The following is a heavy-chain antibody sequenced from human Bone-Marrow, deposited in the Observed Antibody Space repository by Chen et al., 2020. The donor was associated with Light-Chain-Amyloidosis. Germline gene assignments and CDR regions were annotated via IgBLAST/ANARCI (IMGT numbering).Heavy chain of an antibody. D-gene: IGHD6-19*01. CDR3: TRMPSRHSSGWFENWFDP. CDR1: GDSVSSNSAA. Sequence: QVQLQQSGPGLVKPSQTLSLTCAISGDSVSSNSAAWNWIRQSPSRGLEWLGRTYYRSQWDYDYAMSVKGRIIINPDTSENQFSLHLKSVTPEDTAVYYCTRMPSRHSSGWFENWFDPWGQGTLVTVSS. CDR2: TYYRSQWDY. J-gene: IGHJ5*02. V-gene: IGHV6-1*01.